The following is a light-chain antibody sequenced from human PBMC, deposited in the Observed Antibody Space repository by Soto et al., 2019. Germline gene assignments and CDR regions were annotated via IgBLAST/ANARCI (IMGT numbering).Light chain of an antibody. V-gene: IGLV4-69*01. CDR1: SGHSSYA. J-gene: IGLJ3*02. CDR2: LNSDGSH. CDR3: QTWGTGIQV. Sequence: QSVLTQSPSASASLGASVKLTCTLSSGHSSYAIAWHQQQPEKGPRYLMKLNSDGSHSKGDGIPDRFSGSSSGAVRYLTISRLQPEDETDYYCQTWGTGIQVFGGGTKLTVL.